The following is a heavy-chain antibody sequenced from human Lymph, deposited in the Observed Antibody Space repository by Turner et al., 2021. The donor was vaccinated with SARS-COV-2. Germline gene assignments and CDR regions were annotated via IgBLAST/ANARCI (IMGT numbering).Heavy chain of an antibody. V-gene: IGHV3-21*01. CDR3: ARGPPDFPYYFDY. J-gene: IGHJ4*02. CDR1: GFTFSSYS. D-gene: IGHD2-21*02. Sequence: EVQLVESGGGLVQPGGSLRLSCAASGFTFSSYSMNGVRQAPGKGLEGVSSITFTSSYIYDADSVKGRFTISRDNAKNSLYLQMNSLRAEDTAVYYCARGPPDFPYYFDYWGQGTLVTVSS. CDR2: ITFTSSYI.